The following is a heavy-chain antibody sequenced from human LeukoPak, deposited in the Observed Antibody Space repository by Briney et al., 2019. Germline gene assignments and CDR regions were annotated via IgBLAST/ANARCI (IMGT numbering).Heavy chain of an antibody. CDR2: VFDSGGT. D-gene: IGHD3-10*01. J-gene: IGHJ4*02. V-gene: IGHV4-59*01. Sequence: PSETLSLTCTVSGGSISNYLWSWIRQPPGKGLEWIGYVFDSGGTNYNPSLKSRVTISVDTSKNQFSLKLSSVTAADTAVYYCARRGITMVRGALDYWGQGTLVTVSS. CDR1: GGSISNYL. CDR3: ARRGITMVRGALDY.